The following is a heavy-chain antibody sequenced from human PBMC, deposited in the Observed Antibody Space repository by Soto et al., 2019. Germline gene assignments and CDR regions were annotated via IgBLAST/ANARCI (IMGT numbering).Heavy chain of an antibody. CDR3: ARSTIFRPYYFDY. CDR1: GGTFSSYA. V-gene: IGHV1-18*01. CDR2: ISAYNGNT. Sequence: ASVKVSCKASGGTFSSYAISWVRQAPGQGLEWMGWISAYNGNTNYEQKLQGRVAMATDTSTSTAYMELRSLRSDDTAVYYCARSTIFRPYYFDYWGQGTLVTVSS. J-gene: IGHJ4*02. D-gene: IGHD3-9*01.